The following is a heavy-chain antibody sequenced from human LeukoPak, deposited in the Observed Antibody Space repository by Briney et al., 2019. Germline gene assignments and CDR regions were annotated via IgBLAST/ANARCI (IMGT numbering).Heavy chain of an antibody. CDR3: ARENYDSSGYGDSFDI. CDR1: GYTFTGYY. D-gene: IGHD3-22*01. CDR2: INPNSGGT. Sequence: ASVKVSCKASGYTFTGYYMHWVRQAPGQGLEWMGWINPNSGGTNYAQKFRGRVTMTRDTSISTAYMELSRLRSDDTAVYYCARENYDSSGYGDSFDIWGQGTMVTVSS. J-gene: IGHJ3*02. V-gene: IGHV1-2*02.